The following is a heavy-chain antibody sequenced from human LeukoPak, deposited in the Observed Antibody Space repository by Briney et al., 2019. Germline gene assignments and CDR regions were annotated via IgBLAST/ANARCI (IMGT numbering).Heavy chain of an antibody. Sequence: SETLSLTCAVYGGSFSGYYWSWIRQPPGKGLEWIGEINHSGSTNYNPSLKSRVTISVDTSKNQFSLKLSSVTAADTAVYYCARRDNSGWNYFDYWGQGILVTVSS. J-gene: IGHJ4*02. CDR2: INHSGST. D-gene: IGHD6-19*01. CDR3: ARRDNSGWNYFDY. CDR1: GGSFSGYY. V-gene: IGHV4-34*01.